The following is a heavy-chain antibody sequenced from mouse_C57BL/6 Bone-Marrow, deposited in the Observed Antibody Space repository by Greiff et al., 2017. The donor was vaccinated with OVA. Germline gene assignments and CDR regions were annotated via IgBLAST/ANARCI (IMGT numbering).Heavy chain of an antibody. J-gene: IGHJ2*01. CDR3: ARGHLLKVFDY. V-gene: IGHV5-4*01. Sequence: EVHLVESGGGLVKPGGSLKLSCAASGFTFSSYAMSWVRQTPEKRLEWVATISDGGSYTYYPDNVKGRFTISRDNAKNNLYLQMSHLKSEDTAMYYCARGHLLKVFDYWGQGTTHTVAS. CDR1: GFTFSSYA. CDR2: ISDGGSYT. D-gene: IGHD2-1*01.